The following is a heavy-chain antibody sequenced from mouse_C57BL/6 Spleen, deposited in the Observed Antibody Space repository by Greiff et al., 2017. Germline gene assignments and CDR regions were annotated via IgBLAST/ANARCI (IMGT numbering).Heavy chain of an antibody. J-gene: IGHJ1*03. CDR1: GYTFTDYK. D-gene: IGHD1-1*02. Sequence: EVQLQQSGPELVKPGASVKISCKASGYTFTDYKMDWVKQSHGQSLEWIGDINPNNGGTNYKQKFKGKATLTVDKSSSTAYMELRSLTSEDAAVYYGAGGGGSYGYFDVWGTGTTVTVSS. CDR3: AGGGGSYGYFDV. CDR2: INPNNGGT. V-gene: IGHV1-18*01.